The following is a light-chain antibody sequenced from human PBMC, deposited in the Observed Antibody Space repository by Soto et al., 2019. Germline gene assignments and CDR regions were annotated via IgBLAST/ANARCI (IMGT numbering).Light chain of an antibody. J-gene: IGKJ1*01. Sequence: DIQMTQSPSTLSASVGDRVTITCRASQSITDSLAWYQQKPGKAPKLLIYKAATLERGVLSRFSGSGSGTDFSHAISRLQPDDFSLYYCQQYQSYSRTLVQGTKVEVK. CDR1: QSITDS. V-gene: IGKV1-5*03. CDR2: KAA. CDR3: QQYQSYSRT.